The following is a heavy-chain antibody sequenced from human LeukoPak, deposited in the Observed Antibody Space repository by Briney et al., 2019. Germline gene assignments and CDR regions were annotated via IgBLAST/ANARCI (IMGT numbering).Heavy chain of an antibody. CDR2: PYYRSKCYN. CDR3: ARATNGGSYSY. J-gene: IGHJ4*02. Sequence: SQTLSLTCAISGDSVSSKSDAWNWIRQSPSRGLEWLARPYYRSKCYNDYPVSVKRRLSLDPHTSNTQFSLQLNSVTPEDTAVYYCARATNGGSYSYWGQGTLVTVSS. CDR1: GDSVSSKSDA. D-gene: IGHD1-26*01. V-gene: IGHV6-1*01.